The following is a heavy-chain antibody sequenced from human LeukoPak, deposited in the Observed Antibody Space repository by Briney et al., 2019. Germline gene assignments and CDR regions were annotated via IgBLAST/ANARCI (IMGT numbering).Heavy chain of an antibody. Sequence: VKVSCKXSGYTFTSYDINWVRQATGQGLEWMGWMNPNSGNTGYAQKFQGRVTMTRNTSISTAYMELSSLRSEDTAVYYCARESGYDFWSGYYNYYYGMDVWGQGTTVTVS. J-gene: IGHJ6*02. V-gene: IGHV1-8*01. CDR2: MNPNSGNT. D-gene: IGHD3-3*01. CDR3: ARESGYDFWSGYYNYYYGMDV. CDR1: GYTFTSYD.